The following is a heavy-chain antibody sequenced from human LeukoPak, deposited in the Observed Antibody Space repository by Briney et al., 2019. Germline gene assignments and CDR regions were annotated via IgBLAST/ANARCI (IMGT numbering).Heavy chain of an antibody. V-gene: IGHV3-11*01. D-gene: IGHD3-3*01. J-gene: IGHJ5*02. Sequence: GGSLRLSCAASGFTFSDYYMSWIRQAPGKGLEWVSYISSSGSTIYYADSVKGRFTISRDNAKNSLYLQMNSLRAEDTAVYYCARAIFFKEGTYYEFWSGQLNWFDPWGQGTLVTVSS. CDR3: ARAIFFKEGTYYEFWSGQLNWFDP. CDR1: GFTFSDYY. CDR2: ISSSGSTI.